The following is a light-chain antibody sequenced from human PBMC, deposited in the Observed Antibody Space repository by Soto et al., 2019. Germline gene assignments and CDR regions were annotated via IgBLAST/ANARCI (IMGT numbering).Light chain of an antibody. J-gene: IGKJ2*01. CDR3: QQYNNWPPHT. V-gene: IGKV3-15*01. CDR2: HAS. CDR1: QSVSSN. Sequence: DIVMTQSPATLSVSPGERATLSCRASQSVSSNLAWYQQKPGQAPRLLIYHASTRATGIPARFSGSGSETDFTLTISSLQSEDFAVYSCQQYNNWPPHTFGQGTKLEI.